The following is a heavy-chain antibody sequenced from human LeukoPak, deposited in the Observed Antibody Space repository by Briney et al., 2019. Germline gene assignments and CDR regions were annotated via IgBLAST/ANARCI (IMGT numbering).Heavy chain of an antibody. Sequence: ASVKVSCKTSGYTFSAFYMHWVRQAPGQGPEWMGWINPDSGGSEYGQKFQGRVTFTSDTSSITIYMEVRSLKSDDTAVYYCARDMTGGIWARATSFDHWGQGTLVTVSS. CDR2: INPDSGGS. CDR1: GYTFSAFY. J-gene: IGHJ4*02. CDR3: ARDMTGGIWARATSFDH. D-gene: IGHD1-14*01. V-gene: IGHV1-2*02.